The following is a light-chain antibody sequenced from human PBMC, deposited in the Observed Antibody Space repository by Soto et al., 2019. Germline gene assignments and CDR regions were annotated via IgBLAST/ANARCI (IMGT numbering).Light chain of an antibody. CDR1: QSISSY. CDR2: AAS. J-gene: IGKJ5*01. V-gene: IGKV1-39*01. CDR3: QQSYRTPRA. Sequence: DIQMTQSPSSLSASVGDRVTITCRASQSISSYLNWYQQKPGKAPKLLIYAASSLQSGVPSRFSGSGYGTDFTLTISRLQPEDFATYYCQQSYRTPRAFGQGTRLEIK.